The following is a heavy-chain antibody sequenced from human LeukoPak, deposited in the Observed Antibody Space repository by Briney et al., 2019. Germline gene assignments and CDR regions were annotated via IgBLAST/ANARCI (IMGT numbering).Heavy chain of an antibody. V-gene: IGHV3-69-1*01. CDR3: ARDGDYDSSGYSV. D-gene: IGHD3-22*01. J-gene: IGHJ4*02. CDR2: VADSGNT. CDR1: GFIFSDHY. Sequence: NPGGSLRLSCVASGFIFSDHYMDWVRQAPGKGLEWVSGVADSGNTYYADSVKGRFTISRDNAKDSLYLQMNSLRAEDTAVYYCARDGDYDSSGYSVWGQGTLVTVSS.